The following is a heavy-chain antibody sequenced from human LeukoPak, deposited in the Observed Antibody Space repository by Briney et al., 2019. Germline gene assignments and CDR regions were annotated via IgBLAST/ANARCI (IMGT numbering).Heavy chain of an antibody. CDR2: ISYDGSNK. CDR3: ARGVSMDV. V-gene: IGHV3-30*03. J-gene: IGHJ6*02. CDR1: GFTFSSYG. Sequence: PGGSLRLSCAASGFTFSSYGMHWVRQAPGKGLEWVAVISYDGSNKYYADSVKGRFTISRDNAKNSLYLQMNSLRAEDTAVYYCARGVSMDVWGQGTTVTVSS. D-gene: IGHD3-3*01.